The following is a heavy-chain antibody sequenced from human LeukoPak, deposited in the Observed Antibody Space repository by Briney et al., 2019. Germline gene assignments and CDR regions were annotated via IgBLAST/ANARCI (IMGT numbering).Heavy chain of an antibody. D-gene: IGHD1-26*01. CDR2: MNPNSGNT. CDR1: GYTFTSYD. Sequence: GASVKVSCKASGYTFTSYDINWVRQATGRGLEWMGWMNPNSGNTGYAQKFQGRVTITRNTSISTAYMELSSLRSEDPAVYYCAGFMRGSDAFDIWGQGTMVTVSS. CDR3: AGFMRGSDAFDI. V-gene: IGHV1-8*03. J-gene: IGHJ3*02.